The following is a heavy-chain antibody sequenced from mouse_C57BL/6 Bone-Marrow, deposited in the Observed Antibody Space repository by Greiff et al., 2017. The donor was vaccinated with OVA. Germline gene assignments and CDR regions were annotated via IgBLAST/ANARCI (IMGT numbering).Heavy chain of an antibody. D-gene: IGHD1-1*01. CDR2: IDPNSGGT. Sequence: VQLQQPGAELVKPGASVTLSCKASGYTFTSYWMHLVKQRPGRGLEWIGRIDPNSGGTKYNEKFKSKATLTVDKPSSTAYMQLSSLTYEDSAVYYWARSRYYGSSYYYAMDYWGQGTSVTGSS. J-gene: IGHJ4*01. CDR3: ARSRYYGSSYYYAMDY. V-gene: IGHV1-72*01. CDR1: GYTFTSYW.